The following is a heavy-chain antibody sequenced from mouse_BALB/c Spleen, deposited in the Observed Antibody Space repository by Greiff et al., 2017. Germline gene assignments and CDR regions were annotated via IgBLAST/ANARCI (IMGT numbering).Heavy chain of an antibody. D-gene: IGHD2-1*01. V-gene: IGHV14-4*02. CDR2: IDPENGDT. CDR1: GFNIKDYY. Sequence: EVKLVESGAELVRSGASVKLSCTASGFNIKDYYMHWVKQRPEQGLEWIGWIDPENGDTEYAPKFQGKATMTADTSSNTAYLQLSSLTSEDTAVYYCNVYGNYLFAYWGQGTLVTVSA. J-gene: IGHJ3*01. CDR3: NVYGNYLFAY.